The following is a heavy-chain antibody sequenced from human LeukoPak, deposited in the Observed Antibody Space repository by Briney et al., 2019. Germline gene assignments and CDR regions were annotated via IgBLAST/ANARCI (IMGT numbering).Heavy chain of an antibody. CDR2: IYSGGST. CDR3: ARNLPGLPLDY. Sequence: GGSLRLSCAASGFTVSSNYMSWVRQAPGKGLEWVSVIYSGGSTYYADSVKGRFTISRDNSKNTLYLQMSSLRAEDTAVYYCARNLPGLPLDYWGQGTLVTVTS. CDR1: GFTVSSNY. D-gene: IGHD1-14*01. J-gene: IGHJ4*02. V-gene: IGHV3-53*01.